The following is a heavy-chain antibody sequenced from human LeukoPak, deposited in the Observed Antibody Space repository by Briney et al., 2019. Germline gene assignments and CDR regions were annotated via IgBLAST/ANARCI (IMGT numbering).Heavy chain of an antibody. J-gene: IGHJ6*02. D-gene: IGHD6-19*01. V-gene: IGHV7-4-1*02. CDR2: INTNTGNP. CDR3: ARPAVAGTNYYYYGMDV. Sequence: ASVKVSCKASGYTFTSYAMNWVRPAPGQGLEWMGWINTNTGNPTYAQGFTGRFVFSLDTSVSTAYLQISSLKAEDTAVYYCARPAVAGTNYYYYGMDVWGQGTTVTVSS. CDR1: GYTFTSYA.